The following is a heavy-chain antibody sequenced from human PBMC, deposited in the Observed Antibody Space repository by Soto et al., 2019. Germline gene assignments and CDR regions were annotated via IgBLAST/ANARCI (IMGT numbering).Heavy chain of an antibody. CDR3: ARDAQYSSRWHPIDY. D-gene: IGHD6-19*01. V-gene: IGHV1-18*01. CDR1: GYTFTDYG. Sequence: ASVKVSCKASGYTFTDYGISWERQAPGQGLEWMGWIHTYNGNTNYARKVQGRVTMTTDSSTSTAYMELRSLRSDDTAVYYCARDAQYSSRWHPIDYWGQGTLVTVSS. J-gene: IGHJ4*02. CDR2: IHTYNGNT.